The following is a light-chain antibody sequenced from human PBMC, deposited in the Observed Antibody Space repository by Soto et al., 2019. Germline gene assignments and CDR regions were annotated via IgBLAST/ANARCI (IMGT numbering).Light chain of an antibody. CDR2: GAS. Sequence: EIVLTQSPGPLSLSPGERATLSCRASQSVSSSYLAWYQQKPGQAPRLLIYGASSRATGIPERFSGSGSGTDFTLTISRLEPEDFAVYYCQQYGSSPWTFGQGTKVEIK. CDR3: QQYGSSPWT. V-gene: IGKV3-20*01. CDR1: QSVSSSY. J-gene: IGKJ1*01.